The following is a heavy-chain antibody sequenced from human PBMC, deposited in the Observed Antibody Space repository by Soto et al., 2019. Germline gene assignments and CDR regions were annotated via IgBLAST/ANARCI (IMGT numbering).Heavy chain of an antibody. D-gene: IGHD4-4*01. CDR3: ARESGALTVSRYNWFDP. V-gene: IGHV3-33*01. CDR2: IWYDGSNK. CDR1: GFTFSSYG. J-gene: IGHJ5*02. Sequence: QVQLVESGGGVVQPGRSLRLSCAASGFTFSSYGMHWVRQAPGKGLDWVAVIWYDGSNKYYADSVKGRFTISRDNSNNTLYLQMNSLRAEDTAVYYCARESGALTVSRYNWFDPWGQGTLVTVSS.